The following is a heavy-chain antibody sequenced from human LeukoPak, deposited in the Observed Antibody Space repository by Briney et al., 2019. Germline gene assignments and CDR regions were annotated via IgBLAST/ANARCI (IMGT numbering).Heavy chain of an antibody. D-gene: IGHD5-12*01. CDR2: IYYSGST. CDR1: GGSISSYY. Sequence: PSETLSLTCTVSGGSISSYYWGWIRQPPGKGLEWIGYIYYSGSTNYNPSLKSRVTISVDTSKNQFSLKLSSVTAADTAVYYCARQVEESYSGYDAHFDYWGQGTLVTVSS. V-gene: IGHV4-59*08. J-gene: IGHJ4*02. CDR3: ARQVEESYSGYDAHFDY.